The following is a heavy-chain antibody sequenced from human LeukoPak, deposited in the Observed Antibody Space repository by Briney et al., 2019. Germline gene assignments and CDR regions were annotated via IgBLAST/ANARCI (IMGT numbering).Heavy chain of an antibody. CDR1: GGSFSGYY. D-gene: IGHD3-10*01. J-gene: IGHJ5*02. CDR3: ARGRNYYGSGSYYFKCDP. V-gene: IGHV4-34*01. CDR2: INHSGST. Sequence: SETLSLTCAVYGGSFSGYYWSWVRQPPGKGLEWLGEINHSGSTNYNPSLKSRVTISVDTSKNQFSLKLSSVTAADTAVYYCARGRNYYGSGSYYFKCDPWGQGTLVTVSS.